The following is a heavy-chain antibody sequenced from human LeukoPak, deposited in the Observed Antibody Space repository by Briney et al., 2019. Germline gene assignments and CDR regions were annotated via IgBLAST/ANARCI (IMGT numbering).Heavy chain of an antibody. Sequence: PGGSLRLSCAASGFTFSSYAMHWVRQAPGKGLEYVSAISSNGGSTYYANSVKGRFTISRDNSKNTLYLQMGSLRAEDMAVYYCAREGSGWYVGAIDYWGQGTLVTVS. V-gene: IGHV3-64*01. J-gene: IGHJ4*02. CDR2: ISSNGGST. D-gene: IGHD6-19*01. CDR1: GFTFSSYA. CDR3: AREGSGWYVGAIDY.